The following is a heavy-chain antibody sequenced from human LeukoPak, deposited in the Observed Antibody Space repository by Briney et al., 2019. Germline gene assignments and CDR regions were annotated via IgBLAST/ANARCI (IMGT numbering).Heavy chain of an antibody. CDR1: RFTFRTYG. J-gene: IGHJ4*02. CDR3: AKDYYGSGTYYFDY. D-gene: IGHD3-10*01. Sequence: GGSLRLSCVASRFTFRTYGMSWVRQAPGKGLEWVSGISSRNTTYYADSVKGRFTISRDNSKNTLYLQMNSLRAEDTALYYCAKDYYGSGTYYFDYWGRGALVTVSS. CDR2: ISSRNTT. V-gene: IGHV3-23*01.